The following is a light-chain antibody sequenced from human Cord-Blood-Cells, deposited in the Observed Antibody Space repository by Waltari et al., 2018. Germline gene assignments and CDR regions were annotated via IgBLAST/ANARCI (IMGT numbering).Light chain of an antibody. CDR1: QSVSSSY. CDR3: QQYGSSPRT. Sequence: EIVLTQSPGTLSWSPGERATLSCRASQSVSSSYLAWYQQKPGQAPTPLIYGASSRATGIPDRFSGSGSGTDFTLTISRLEPEDFAVYYCQQYGSSPRTFGQGTKVEIK. CDR2: GAS. J-gene: IGKJ1*01. V-gene: IGKV3-20*01.